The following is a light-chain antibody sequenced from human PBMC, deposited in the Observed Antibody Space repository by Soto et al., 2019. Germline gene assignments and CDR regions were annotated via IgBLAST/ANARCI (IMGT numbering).Light chain of an antibody. Sequence: EVVLTQSPGTLSLSPGETATLSCRASQVVTSTYLAWYQQKPGQAPRLVIYGASSRASGIPDRFGGSGSGTDFTLTINSLEPEDFAVYYCQQRSNWPGTFGPGTKVDIK. CDR3: QQRSNWPGT. CDR2: GAS. V-gene: IGKV3D-20*02. J-gene: IGKJ3*01. CDR1: QVVTSTY.